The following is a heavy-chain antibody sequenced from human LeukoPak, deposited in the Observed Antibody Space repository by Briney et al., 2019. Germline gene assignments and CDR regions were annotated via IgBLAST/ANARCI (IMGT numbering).Heavy chain of an antibody. CDR1: GGSISSSSYY. J-gene: IGHJ6*03. CDR2: IYHSGST. CDR3: ARAPFYYYYYMDV. Sequence: SETLSLTCTVSGGSISSSSYYWGWIRQPPGKGLEWIGSIYHSGSTYYNPSLKSRVTISVDTSKNQFSLKLSSVTAADTAVYYCARAPFYYYYYMDVWGKGTTVTVSS. V-gene: IGHV4-39*07.